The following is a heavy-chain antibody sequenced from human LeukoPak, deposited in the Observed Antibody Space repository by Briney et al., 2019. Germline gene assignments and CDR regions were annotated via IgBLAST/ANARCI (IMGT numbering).Heavy chain of an antibody. Sequence: GGSLRLSCAASGFTFSNYWMHWVRQAPGKGLEWVSRIKIDGTKTTYADSVRGRFTISRDNAKNTLYLQMNSLRAEDTAVYYCARDQPYSWRQDCWGQGTLVTVPS. CDR3: ARDQPYSWRQDC. CDR2: IKIDGTKT. D-gene: IGHD1-26*01. J-gene: IGHJ4*02. V-gene: IGHV3-74*01. CDR1: GFTFSNYW.